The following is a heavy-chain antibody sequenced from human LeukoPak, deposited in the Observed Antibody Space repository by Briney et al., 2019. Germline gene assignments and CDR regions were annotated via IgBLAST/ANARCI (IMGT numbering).Heavy chain of an antibody. CDR3: ARGGDSSGWYYSRYYYYGMDV. V-gene: IGHV4-59*01. CDR1: GGSISSYY. Sequence: SETLSLTCTVSGGSISSYYWSWIRQPPGKGLEWIGYIYYSGSTNYNPSLKSRVTISVDTSKNQFSLRLSSVTAADTAVYYCARGGDSSGWYYSRYYYYGMDVWGQGTTVTVSS. J-gene: IGHJ6*01. CDR2: IYYSGST. D-gene: IGHD6-19*01.